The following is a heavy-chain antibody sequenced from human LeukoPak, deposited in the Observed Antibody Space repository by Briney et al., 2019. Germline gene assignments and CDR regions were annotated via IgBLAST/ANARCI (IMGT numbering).Heavy chain of an antibody. CDR2: IYSGGST. CDR1: GFTVSSNY. Sequence: GGSLRLSCAASGFTVSSNYMSWVRQAPGKGLEWVSVIYSGGSTYYADSVKGRFTISRDNSKNTLYLQMNSLRAEDTAVYYCARDFPPGQDCSSTSCPDYWGQGTLVTVSS. CDR3: ARDFPPGQDCSSTSCPDY. J-gene: IGHJ4*02. D-gene: IGHD2-2*01. V-gene: IGHV3-53*01.